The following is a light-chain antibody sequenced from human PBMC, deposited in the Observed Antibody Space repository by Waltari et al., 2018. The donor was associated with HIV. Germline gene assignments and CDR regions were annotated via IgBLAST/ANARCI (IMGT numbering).Light chain of an antibody. Sequence: EIVMTQSPATLSVSPGESVNLSCSASQSVTNNLVWFQQSVTSNFAWYQQKPGQAPRLLIYAASARGTGIPARFSGSGSGTEFTLTISSLQSEDCAVYYCQQYNDWPQTFGQGTKVEIK. CDR3: QQYNDWPQT. CDR2: AAS. CDR1: QSVTNN. V-gene: IGKV3D-15*01. J-gene: IGKJ1*01.